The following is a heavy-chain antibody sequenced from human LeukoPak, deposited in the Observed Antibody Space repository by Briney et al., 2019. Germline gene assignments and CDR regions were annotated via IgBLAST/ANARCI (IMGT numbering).Heavy chain of an antibody. CDR1: RGSIISYF. D-gene: IGHD3-10*01. J-gene: IGHJ4*02. Sequence: PSETLSLTCTVSRGSIISYFWSWMGQPPGKGLEWIGCIYYSGSTNYNPSLKSRGTISVDTYKHQYSLKLSSVTAADTAVYYCARDGGRGLDYWGQGTLVTVSS. V-gene: IGHV4-59*01. CDR3: ARDGGRGLDY. CDR2: IYYSGST.